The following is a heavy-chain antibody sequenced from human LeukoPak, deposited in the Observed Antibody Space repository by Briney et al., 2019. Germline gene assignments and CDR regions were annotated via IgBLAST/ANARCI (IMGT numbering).Heavy chain of an antibody. CDR3: ARTYYGSGTYYPDAFDV. CDR1: GGSISSGGYS. CDR2: IYHTGST. Sequence: PSETLSLTCAVSGGSISSGGYSWSWIRQPPGKGLEWIGYIYHTGSTYYSPSLKSRVTISVDRSKNQFSLKLSSVTAADTAVYYCARTYYGSGTYYPDAFDVWGQGTMVTVSS. D-gene: IGHD3-10*01. V-gene: IGHV4-30-2*01. J-gene: IGHJ3*01.